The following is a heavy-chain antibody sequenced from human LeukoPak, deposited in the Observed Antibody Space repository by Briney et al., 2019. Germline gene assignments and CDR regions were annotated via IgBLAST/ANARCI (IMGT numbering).Heavy chain of an antibody. J-gene: IGHJ4*02. CDR3: AKDLRYYDSSGLLDY. D-gene: IGHD3-22*01. CDR2: ISGSSGSR. CDR1: GFTFSSYA. V-gene: IGHV3-23*01. Sequence: PGGSLRLSCGASGFTFSSYAMSWVRQAPGKGLEWVSSISGSSGSRYYADSVKGRFTISRDNSKNTLYLQMNSLRAEDTAVYYCAKDLRYYDSSGLLDYWGQGTLVTVSS.